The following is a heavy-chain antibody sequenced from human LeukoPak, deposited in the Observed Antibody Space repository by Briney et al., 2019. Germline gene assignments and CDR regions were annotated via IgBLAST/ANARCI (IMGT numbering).Heavy chain of an antibody. J-gene: IGHJ6*02. V-gene: IGHV3-43*02. CDR1: GLTFDDYA. CDR2: ISGDGGST. CDR3: AKDVSMYYYYYGMDV. Sequence: GGSLRLSCAASGLTFDDYAMHWVRQAPGKGLEWVSLISGDGGSTYYADSVKGRFTISRDNSKNSLYLQMNSLRTEDTALYYCAKDVSMYYYYYGMDVWGQGTTVTVSS. D-gene: IGHD2-8*01.